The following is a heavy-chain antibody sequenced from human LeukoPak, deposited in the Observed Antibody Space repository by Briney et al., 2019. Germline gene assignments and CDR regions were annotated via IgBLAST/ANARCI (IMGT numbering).Heavy chain of an antibody. CDR3: ARGPNRYYFDY. D-gene: IGHD2/OR15-2a*01. CDR2: IYYSGRT. CDR1: GGSISSYY. V-gene: IGHV4-59*01. Sequence: SETLSLTCTVSGGSISSYYWSWIRQPPGKGLEWTGYIYYSGRTNYNPSLKSRVTISVDTSKNQFSLKLSSVTAADTAVYYCARGPNRYYFDYWGQGTLVSVCS. J-gene: IGHJ4*02.